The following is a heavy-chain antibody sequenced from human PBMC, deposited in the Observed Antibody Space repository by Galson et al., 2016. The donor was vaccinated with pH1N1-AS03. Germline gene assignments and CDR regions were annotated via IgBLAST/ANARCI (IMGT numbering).Heavy chain of an antibody. CDR3: ARLKINDILSGYLYES. Sequence: ETLSLTCAVSGYSISSAYSISSSYYWGWLRQTPGKGLEWIGTIFHSGSPFYNPSLKNRVTISVDTSKNQFSLKLFSVTAADTAVYYCARLKINDILSGYLYESWGQGTLVTVSS. CDR2: IFHSGSP. CDR1: GYSISSAYSISSSYY. D-gene: IGHD3-9*01. V-gene: IGHV4-38-2*01. J-gene: IGHJ4*02.